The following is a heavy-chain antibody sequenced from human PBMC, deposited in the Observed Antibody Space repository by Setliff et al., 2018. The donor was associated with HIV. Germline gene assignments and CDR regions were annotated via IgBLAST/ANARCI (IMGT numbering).Heavy chain of an antibody. CDR3: ARDNSYYYGSGSHYWYGMDV. J-gene: IGHJ6*01. D-gene: IGHD3-10*01. V-gene: IGHV4-61*02. Sequence: PSETLSLTCTVSGDSINSGTYYWSWIRQPAGKGLEWIGRLHLSGSTNYNPSLKNRVTISVDTSKKQFSLKLSSVTAADTAVYYCARDNSYYYGSGSHYWYGMDVWGQGTTVTVSS. CDR2: LHLSGST. CDR1: GDSINSGTYY.